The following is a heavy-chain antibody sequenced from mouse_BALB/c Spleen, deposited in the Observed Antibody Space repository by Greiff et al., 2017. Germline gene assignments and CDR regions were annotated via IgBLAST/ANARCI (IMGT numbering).Heavy chain of an antibody. J-gene: IGHJ3*01. V-gene: IGHV5-17*02. CDR3: ARGIYDGYYAFAY. Sequence: EVKVVESGGGLVQPGGSRKLSCAASGFTFSSFGMHWVRQAPEKGLEWVAYISSGSSTIYYADTVKGRFTISRDNPKNTLFLQMTSLRSEDTAMYYCARGIYDGYYAFAYWGQGTLVTVSA. D-gene: IGHD2-3*01. CDR1: GFTFSSFG. CDR2: ISSGSSTI.